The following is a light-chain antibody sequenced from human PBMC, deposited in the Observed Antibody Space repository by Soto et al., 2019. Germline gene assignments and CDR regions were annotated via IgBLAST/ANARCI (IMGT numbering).Light chain of an antibody. V-gene: IGKV3-11*01. CDR1: HSVTTH. CDR2: DAS. CDR3: QQRSDSIT. Sequence: EIVLPPSPDTLSLSPVERATLSCWASHSVTTHLAWFQQRPGQTPRLLIYDASTRAPGIPARFSGRGSGADFTLTISSLEPEDFAVYYCQQRSDSITVGQGTRLEIK. J-gene: IGKJ5*01.